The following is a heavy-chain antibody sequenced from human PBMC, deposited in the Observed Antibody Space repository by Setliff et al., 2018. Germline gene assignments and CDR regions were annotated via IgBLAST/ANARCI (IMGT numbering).Heavy chain of an antibody. D-gene: IGHD3-22*01. V-gene: IGHV4-4*07. CDR3: ARVTYYYDSSGCPDY. J-gene: IGHJ4*02. Sequence: SETLSLTCTVSGGSISSYYWSWIRQPAGKGLEWIGRIYTSGSTNYNPSLKSRVTMSVDTSKNQFSLKLSSVTAADTAVYYCARVTYYYDSSGCPDYWGQGTLVTVSS. CDR1: GGSISSYY. CDR2: IYTSGST.